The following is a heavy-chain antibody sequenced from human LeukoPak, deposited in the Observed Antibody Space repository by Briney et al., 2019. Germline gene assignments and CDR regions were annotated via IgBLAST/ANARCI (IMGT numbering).Heavy chain of an antibody. J-gene: IGHJ4*02. CDR1: GFTFSSYS. CDR2: ISSSSSTI. Sequence: GSLRLSCAASGFTFSSYSMNWVRQAPGKGLEWVSYISSSSSTIYYADSVKGRFTISRDNAKNSLYLQMNSLRAEDTAVYYCARERSYGDYVDWGQGTLVTVSS. V-gene: IGHV3-48*04. CDR3: ARERSYGDYVD. D-gene: IGHD4-17*01.